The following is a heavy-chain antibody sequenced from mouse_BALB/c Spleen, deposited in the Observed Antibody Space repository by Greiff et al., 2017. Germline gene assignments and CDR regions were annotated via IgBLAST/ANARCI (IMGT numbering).Heavy chain of an antibody. CDR2: IDPANGNT. J-gene: IGHJ3*01. V-gene: IGHV14-3*02. CDR3: APFYYYGSSYVGFAY. Sequence: EVKLLESGAELVKPGASVKLSCTASGFNIKDTYMHWVKQRPEQGLEWIGRIDPANGNTKYDPKFQGKATITADTSSNTAYLQLSSLTSEDTAVYYCAPFYYYGSSYVGFAYWGQGTLVTVSA. D-gene: IGHD1-1*01. CDR1: GFNIKDTY.